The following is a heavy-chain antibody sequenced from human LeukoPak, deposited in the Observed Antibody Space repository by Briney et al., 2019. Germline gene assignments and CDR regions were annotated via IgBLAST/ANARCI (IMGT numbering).Heavy chain of an antibody. Sequence: PGGSLRLSCAASGFTFSSHSMNWVRQAPGKGLEWVSSISSSSSYIYYADSVKGRFTISRDNAKNSLYLQMNSLRAEDTAVYYCARDLRALDAFDIWGQGTMVTVSS. J-gene: IGHJ3*02. CDR3: ARDLRALDAFDI. CDR2: ISSSSSYI. V-gene: IGHV3-21*01. CDR1: GFTFSSHS.